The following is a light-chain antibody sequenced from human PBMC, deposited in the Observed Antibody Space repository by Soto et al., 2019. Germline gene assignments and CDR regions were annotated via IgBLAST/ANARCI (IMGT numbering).Light chain of an antibody. CDR3: QQLITYPQT. J-gene: IGKJ1*01. CDR2: AAS. V-gene: IGKV1-17*03. Sequence: DIQMPQSPSAMSASVGDRVTITCRASQGISNYLAWFQQKPGKVPKRLIYAASNLQSGVPSRFSGSGSGTEFSLTISSLQPEEFATYDCQQLITYPQTCGQGTKVDIK. CDR1: QGISNY.